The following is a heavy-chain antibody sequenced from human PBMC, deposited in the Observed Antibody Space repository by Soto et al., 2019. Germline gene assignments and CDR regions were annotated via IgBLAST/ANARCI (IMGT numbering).Heavy chain of an antibody. CDR1: GYNFHTYW. CDR2: IYPHDSDT. D-gene: IGHD4-17*01. V-gene: IGHV5-51*01. Sequence: GESLKISCKGSGYNFHTYWIAWVRQMPGKGLEWMGFIYPHDSDTRYSPSFRGQVTISADKSINTAYLQWTSLKASDTAIYFCARPTDYHYGMQVWGQGTTVTVS. CDR3: ARPTDYHYGMQV. J-gene: IGHJ6*02.